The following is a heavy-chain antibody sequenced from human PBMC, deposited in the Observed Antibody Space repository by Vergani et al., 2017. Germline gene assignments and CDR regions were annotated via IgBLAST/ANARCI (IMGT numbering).Heavy chain of an antibody. Sequence: QVQLQESGPGLVKPSETLSLTCTVSGGSISSYYWSWIRQPPGKGLECIGYIYYSGSTNSNPSLKSRVTISVDTSKNQFSLKLSSVTAADTAVYYCARESGTTLDYWGQGTLVTVSS. CDR3: ARESGTTLDY. CDR1: GGSISSYY. D-gene: IGHD1-7*01. J-gene: IGHJ4*02. CDR2: IYYSGST. V-gene: IGHV4-59*01.